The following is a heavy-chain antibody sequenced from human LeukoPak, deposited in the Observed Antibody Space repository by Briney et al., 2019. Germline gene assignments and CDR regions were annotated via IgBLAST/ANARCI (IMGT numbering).Heavy chain of an antibody. CDR2: INHSGGT. D-gene: IGHD2/OR15-2a*01. J-gene: IGHJ4*02. CDR1: GGSFSGYY. Sequence: PSETLSLTCAVYGGSFSGYYWSWIRQPPGKGLEWIGEINHSGGTNYNPSLKSRVTISVDTSKNQFSLKLSSVTAADTAVYYCARGFRLFDYWGQGTLVTVSS. CDR3: ARGFRLFDY. V-gene: IGHV4-34*01.